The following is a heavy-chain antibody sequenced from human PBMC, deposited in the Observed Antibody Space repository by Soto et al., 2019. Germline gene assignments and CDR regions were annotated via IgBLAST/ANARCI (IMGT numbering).Heavy chain of an antibody. Sequence: PGESLKISCAASGFIFSNHAMNWIRQAPGKGLEWVSGIVGNGGTTHYADSVKGRFTISRDNSKNTLYLQMDSLRAEDTALYYCAKVLYGFTYGKYDYWGQGTLVTVSS. CDR1: GFIFSNHA. CDR3: AKVLYGFTYGKYDY. J-gene: IGHJ4*02. D-gene: IGHD5-18*01. CDR2: IVGNGGTT. V-gene: IGHV3-23*01.